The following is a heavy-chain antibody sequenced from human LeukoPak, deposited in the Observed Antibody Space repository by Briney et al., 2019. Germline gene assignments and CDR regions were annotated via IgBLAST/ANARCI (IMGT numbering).Heavy chain of an antibody. D-gene: IGHD3-22*01. Sequence: GGSLRLSCAASGFTFSNYRMHWVRQVPGKGLVWVSRINTNGNTTNYADSVKGRFTISRDNANNTLYLQMNSLRAEDTALYYCVRAYYDSTGRYFDYWGQGTLVTVSS. CDR2: INTNGNTT. J-gene: IGHJ4*02. V-gene: IGHV3-74*01. CDR3: VRAYYDSTGRYFDY. CDR1: GFTFSNYR.